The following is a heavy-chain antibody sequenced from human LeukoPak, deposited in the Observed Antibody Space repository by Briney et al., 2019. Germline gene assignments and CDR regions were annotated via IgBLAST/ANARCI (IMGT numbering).Heavy chain of an antibody. CDR2: ISGSGGST. Sequence: SGGSLRLSCAASGFTFSSYAMSWVRQAPGKGLEWVSAISGSGGSTYYADSVKGRFTISRDNSKNTLYLQMNSLRAEDTAVYYCARARYSSSPPAYWGQGTLVTVSS. CDR1: GFTFSSYA. J-gene: IGHJ4*02. D-gene: IGHD6-13*01. V-gene: IGHV3-23*01. CDR3: ARARYSSSPPAY.